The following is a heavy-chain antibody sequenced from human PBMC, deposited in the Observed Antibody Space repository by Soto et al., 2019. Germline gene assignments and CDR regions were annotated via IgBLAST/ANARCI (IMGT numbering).Heavy chain of an antibody. CDR1: GGSISSSNW. CDR3: ARDQYSYGYGLKYYGMDV. CDR2: IYHSGST. D-gene: IGHD5-18*01. J-gene: IGHJ6*02. Sequence: SETLSLTFAVSGGSISSSNWWSWVRQPPGKGLEWIGEIYHSGSTNYNPSLKSRVTISVDKSKNQFSLKLSSVTAADTAVYYCARDQYSYGYGLKYYGMDVWGQGTTVT. V-gene: IGHV4-4*02.